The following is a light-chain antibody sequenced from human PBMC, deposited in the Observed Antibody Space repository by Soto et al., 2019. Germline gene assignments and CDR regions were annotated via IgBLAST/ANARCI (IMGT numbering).Light chain of an antibody. CDR2: LEGSGSY. Sequence: QSVLTQSSSASASLGSSVKLTCTLSSGHSSYIIAWHQQQPGKAPRYLMKLEGSGSYNKGSGVPDRFSGSSSGADRYLTISNLQFEDEADYYCETWDSNTRVFGGVTKLTVL. J-gene: IGLJ3*02. V-gene: IGLV4-60*02. CDR1: SGHSSYI. CDR3: ETWDSNTRV.